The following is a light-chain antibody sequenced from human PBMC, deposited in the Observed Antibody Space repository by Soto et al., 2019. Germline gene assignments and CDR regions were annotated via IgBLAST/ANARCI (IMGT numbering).Light chain of an antibody. CDR3: QHGRT. V-gene: IGKV3-15*01. CDR1: ENVYGN. Sequence: EIVMTQSPVTLSVSPGERATLSCRASENVYGNVAWYQQKPGQAPRLLIYDASTRATDIPARFSASGSGTEFTLSISSLQSTDFAVYFWQHGRTFGQGTKVDIK. J-gene: IGKJ1*01. CDR2: DAS.